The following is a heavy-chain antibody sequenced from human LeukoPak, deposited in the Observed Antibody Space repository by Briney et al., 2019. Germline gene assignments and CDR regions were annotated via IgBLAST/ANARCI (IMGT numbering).Heavy chain of an antibody. Sequence: KPSETLSLTCTVSGGSISGYYWSWIRQPAGKGLEWIGRVYTSGSTDYNPSLKSRVTMSVDTSKNQFSLRLTSVTAADTAVYYCARSPFEFDYWGQGTLVTVSS. J-gene: IGHJ4*02. CDR1: GGSISGYY. CDR3: ARSPFEFDY. D-gene: IGHD3-9*01. CDR2: VYTSGST. V-gene: IGHV4-4*07.